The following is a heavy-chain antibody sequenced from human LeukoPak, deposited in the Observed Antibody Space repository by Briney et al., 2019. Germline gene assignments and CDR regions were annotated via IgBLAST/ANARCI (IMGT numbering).Heavy chain of an antibody. CDR1: GGSISSSSYY. CDR3: ARDSVYWDF. Sequence: SETLSLTCSVSGGSISSSSYYWGWIRQPPGKGLEWIGSIYYSGSTYYNPSLKSRVTISVDTSKNQFSLKLSSVTAADTAVYYCARDSVYWDFWGQGTLVTVSS. J-gene: IGHJ4*02. CDR2: IYYSGST. V-gene: IGHV4-39*07. D-gene: IGHD1-26*01.